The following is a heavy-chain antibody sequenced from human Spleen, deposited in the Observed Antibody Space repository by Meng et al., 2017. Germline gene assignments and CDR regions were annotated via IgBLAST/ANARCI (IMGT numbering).Heavy chain of an antibody. CDR3: ARQSSGRFRCFDY. CDR1: GCSISSYY. V-gene: IGHV4-59*01. J-gene: IGHJ4*02. Sequence: SGPLSLPCPVSGCSISSYYWSWIRQPPGKGLEWIGYIYYSGSTNYNPSLKSRVTISVDTSKNQFSLKLSSVTAEDTAVYYCARQSSGRFRCFDYWGQGTLVTVSS. CDR2: IYYSGST. D-gene: IGHD6-19*01.